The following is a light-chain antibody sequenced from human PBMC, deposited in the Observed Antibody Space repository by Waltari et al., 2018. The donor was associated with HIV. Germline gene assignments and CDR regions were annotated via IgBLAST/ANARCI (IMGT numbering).Light chain of an antibody. J-gene: IGLJ1*01. CDR2: EVN. V-gene: IGLV2-23*02. CDR1: SSDVGNYDL. CDR3: CSYSDRRIHV. Sequence: QSALTQPASVSGSLGQSNTISCTGTSSDVGNYDLVSWYQQHPGKAPKIIIYEVNKWPPGASNRMSGSKSGNTASLTISGLQAEDEADYYCCSYSDRRIHVFGSGTRVSAL.